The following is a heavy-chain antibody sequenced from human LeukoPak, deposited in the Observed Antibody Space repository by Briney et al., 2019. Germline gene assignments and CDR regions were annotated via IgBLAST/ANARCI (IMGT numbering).Heavy chain of an antibody. CDR1: GFTFTGYY. CDR3: ARWDSDYYYYYSLDV. Sequence: ASVKVSCKASGFTFTGYYTHWMRQAPGQGLEWMGWKNPNSGDTLYAPKFQGRVTMTRDTSLSTAYMELHRLTSDDSAIYYCARWDSDYYYYYSLDVWGQGTAVTVSS. J-gene: IGHJ6*02. CDR2: KNPNSGDT. V-gene: IGHV1-2*02. D-gene: IGHD1-26*01.